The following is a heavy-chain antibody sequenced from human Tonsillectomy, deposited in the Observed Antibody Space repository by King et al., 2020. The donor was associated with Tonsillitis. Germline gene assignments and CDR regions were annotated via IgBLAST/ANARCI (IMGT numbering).Heavy chain of an antibody. V-gene: IGHV3-23*04. CDR3: AKLGFSSGWYGYFDY. Sequence: VQLVESGGALVQPGGSLRLSCAASGFTFSSYAMTWVRQAPGKGLEWVSAISGSAGSTYYADSVKGRFTISRDNSKNTLYLQMNSLRAEDTALYYCAKLGFSSGWYGYFDYWGQGAMLTVSS. CDR2: ISGSAGST. CDR1: GFTFSSYA. D-gene: IGHD6-19*01. J-gene: IGHJ4*02.